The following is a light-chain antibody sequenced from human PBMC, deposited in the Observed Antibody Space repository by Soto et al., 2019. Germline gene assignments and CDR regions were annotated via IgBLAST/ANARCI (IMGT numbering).Light chain of an antibody. V-gene: IGKV1-39*01. Sequence: DIQMTQSPSSLSASVGDRVTITCRASQSIAGYLNWYQQKPGEAPKLLIYATSTLQSGVPSRFSGSGSGADYTLTISSLQPEDFATYSCQQSHSTPRTVGQGTKVDIK. CDR1: QSIAGY. CDR3: QQSHSTPRT. J-gene: IGKJ1*01. CDR2: ATS.